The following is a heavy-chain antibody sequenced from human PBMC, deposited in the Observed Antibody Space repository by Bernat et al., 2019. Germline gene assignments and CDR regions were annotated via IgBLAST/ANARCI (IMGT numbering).Heavy chain of an antibody. D-gene: IGHD5-18*01. V-gene: IGHV3-21*01. CDR1: GFTFSSYS. J-gene: IGHJ2*01. CDR2: ISISSSYL. Sequence: ATSGFTFSSYSMNCVRQAPGKWLEWVSSISISSSYLYYADSVKGRFTISRENAKNSLFLQMNSLRADDTAVYYCARSLGYSYGYWYFALWGCGTL. CDR3: ARSLGYSYGYWYFAL.